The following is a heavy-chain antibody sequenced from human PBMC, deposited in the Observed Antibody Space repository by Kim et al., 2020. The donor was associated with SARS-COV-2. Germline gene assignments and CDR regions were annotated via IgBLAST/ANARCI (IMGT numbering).Heavy chain of an antibody. CDR2: INWNGDII. CDR1: GFTFDDYG. Sequence: GGSLRLSCVVFGFTFDDYGMHWVRQAPGKGLEWVSSINWNGDIIDYADSVKGRFTISRDNAKNSLSLQLNSLRSEDTALYFCVKDIHSSSRHGFDIWGQGTMVTVS. CDR3: VKDIHSSSRHGFDI. J-gene: IGHJ3*02. V-gene: IGHV3-9*01. D-gene: IGHD2-2*01.